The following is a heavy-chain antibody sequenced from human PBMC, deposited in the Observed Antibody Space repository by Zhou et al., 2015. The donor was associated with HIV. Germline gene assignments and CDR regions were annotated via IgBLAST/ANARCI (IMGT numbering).Heavy chain of an antibody. CDR1: GGTFSSYT. CDR3: ASAHLHNDIVVVPAANLYYYYGMDV. D-gene: IGHD2-2*01. Sequence: QVQLVQSGAEVKKPGSSVKVSCKASGGTFSSYTISWVRQAPGQGLEWMGRIIPILGIANYAQKFQGRVTITADKSTSTAYMELSSLRSEDTAVYYCASAHLHNDIVVVPAANLYYYYGMDVWGQGTTVTVSS. J-gene: IGHJ6*02. CDR2: IIPILGIA. V-gene: IGHV1-69*02.